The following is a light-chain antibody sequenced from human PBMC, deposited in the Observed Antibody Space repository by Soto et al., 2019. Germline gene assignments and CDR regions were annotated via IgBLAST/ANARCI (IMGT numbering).Light chain of an antibody. V-gene: IGKV1-39*01. Sequence: DIQMTQSPSSLSASVGDRVTITCRASQSISSYVNWYQQKPGKAPNLLIYSASTLQSGVPSSFTGGGSGTDFSLTINSLEPEDFATYICQQISSTPWTFGQGTKVEI. CDR2: SAS. CDR3: QQISSTPWT. CDR1: QSISSY. J-gene: IGKJ1*01.